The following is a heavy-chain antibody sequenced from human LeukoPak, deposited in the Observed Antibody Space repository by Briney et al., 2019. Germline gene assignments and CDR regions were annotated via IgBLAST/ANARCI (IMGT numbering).Heavy chain of an antibody. CDR1: GFTFSSYA. J-gene: IGHJ1*01. D-gene: IGHD3-10*01. CDR2: ISGSGGST. Sequence: GGSLRLSCAASGFTFSSYAMSWVRQAPGKGPEWVSAISGSGGSTYYADSVKGRFTISRDNSKNTLYLQMNSLRAEDTAVYYCAKGDGSDLYFQHWGQGTLVTVSS. V-gene: IGHV3-23*01. CDR3: AKGDGSDLYFQH.